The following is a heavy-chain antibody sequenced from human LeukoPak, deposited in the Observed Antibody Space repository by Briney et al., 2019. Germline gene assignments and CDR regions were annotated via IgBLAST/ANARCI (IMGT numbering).Heavy chain of an antibody. V-gene: IGHV3-48*04. D-gene: IGHD3-10*02. Sequence: GGSLRLSCAVSGITFSNHGMNWVRQAPGKGLEWVSYISSSGSTIYYADSVKGRFTISRDNAKNSLYLQMNSLRAEDTAVYYCAELGITMIGGVWGKGTTVTISS. CDR1: GITFSNHG. J-gene: IGHJ6*04. CDR3: AELGITMIGGV. CDR2: ISSSGSTI.